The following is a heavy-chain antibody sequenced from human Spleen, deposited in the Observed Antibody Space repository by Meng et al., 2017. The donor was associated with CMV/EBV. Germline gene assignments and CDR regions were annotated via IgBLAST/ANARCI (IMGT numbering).Heavy chain of an antibody. CDR2: IGTAGDT. J-gene: IGHJ4*02. Sequence: GGSLRLSCAASAFTFSSNDMHWVRQTTGKGLEWVSAIGTAGDTYYPGSVKGRFTISGENAKNSFYLQMNSLRAGDTAVYYCARLRRGIAVVGTGPFDYWGQGTLVTVSS. CDR3: ARLRRGIAVVGTGPFDY. V-gene: IGHV3-13*01. D-gene: IGHD6-19*01. CDR1: AFTFSSND.